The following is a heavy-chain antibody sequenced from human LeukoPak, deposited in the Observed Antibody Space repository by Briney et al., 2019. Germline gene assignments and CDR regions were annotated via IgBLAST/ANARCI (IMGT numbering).Heavy chain of an antibody. CDR2: ISSSSSYI. D-gene: IGHD5-18*01. CDR3: ARVGDTAMVQPGFDY. V-gene: IGHV3-21*01. J-gene: IGHJ4*02. CDR1: GFTFSSYS. Sequence: GGSLRLSCAASGFTFSSYSMNWVRQAPGKGLEWVSSISSSSSYIYYADSVKGRFTISRDNAKNSLYLQMNSLRAEDTAVYYCARVGDTAMVQPGFDYWGQGTLVTVSS.